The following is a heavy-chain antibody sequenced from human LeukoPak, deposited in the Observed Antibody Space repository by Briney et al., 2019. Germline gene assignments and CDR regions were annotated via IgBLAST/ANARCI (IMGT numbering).Heavy chain of an antibody. Sequence: PGRSLRLSCAASGFTFDDYAMHWVRQAPGKGLEWVSGISWNSGSIGYADSVKGRFTISRDNAKNSLYLQMNSLRAEDTALYYCAKARGLLDDAFDIWGQGTMVTVSS. V-gene: IGHV3-9*01. CDR2: ISWNSGSI. J-gene: IGHJ3*02. D-gene: IGHD2/OR15-2a*01. CDR3: AKARGLLDDAFDI. CDR1: GFTFDDYA.